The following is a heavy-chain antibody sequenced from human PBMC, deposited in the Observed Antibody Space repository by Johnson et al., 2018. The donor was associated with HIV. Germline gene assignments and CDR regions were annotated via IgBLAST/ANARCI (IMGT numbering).Heavy chain of an antibody. CDR3: TTAIPRSTTVITTPDAFDI. CDR2: INWNGGST. V-gene: IGHV3-20*04. CDR1: GFTFDDYG. D-gene: IGHD4-17*01. J-gene: IGHJ3*02. Sequence: EVQLVESGGGVVRPGGSLRLSCAASGFTFDDYGMSWVRQAPGKGLEWVSGINWNGGSTGYADSVKGRFTISRDNAKNSLYLQMNSLKTEDTAVYYCTTAIPRSTTVITTPDAFDIWGQGTMVTVSS.